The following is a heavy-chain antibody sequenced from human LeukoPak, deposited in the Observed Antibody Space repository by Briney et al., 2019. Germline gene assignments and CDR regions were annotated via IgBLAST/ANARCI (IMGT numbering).Heavy chain of an antibody. CDR2: ISYTESNK. CDR3: AELGITMIGGV. V-gene: IGHV3-30*04. CDR1: GFIFSSYA. J-gene: IGHJ6*04. D-gene: IGHD3-10*02. Sequence: PGGSLRLSCAASGFIFSSYAMHWVRQAPGKGLEWVAVISYTESNKYYTDSVKGRFTISRDKSKNTLYLQMNSLRAEDTAVYYCAELGITMIGGVWGKGTTVTISS.